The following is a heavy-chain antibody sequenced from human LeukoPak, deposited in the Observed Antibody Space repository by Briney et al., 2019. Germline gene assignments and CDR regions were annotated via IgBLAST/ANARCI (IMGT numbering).Heavy chain of an antibody. Sequence: GSLRLSCAASGFTFSDYYMSWIRQAPGKGLEWVSYISSSGSTIYYADSVKGRFTISRDNAKNSLYLQMNSLRAEDTAVYYCARVVPNYYDSSGYYYYYYYMDVWGKGTTVTISS. CDR2: ISSSGSTI. J-gene: IGHJ6*03. CDR3: ARVVPNYYDSSGYYYYYYYMDV. V-gene: IGHV3-11*01. CDR1: GFTFSDYY. D-gene: IGHD3-22*01.